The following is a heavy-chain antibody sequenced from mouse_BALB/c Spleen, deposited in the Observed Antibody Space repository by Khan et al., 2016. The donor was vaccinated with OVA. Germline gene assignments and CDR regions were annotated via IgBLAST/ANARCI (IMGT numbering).Heavy chain of an antibody. CDR2: IIYTGYT. CDR3: ARSAYRYAFVY. CDR1: GDSITSGY. D-gene: IGHD2-12*01. Sequence: EVQLQESGPSLVKPSQTLSFTCSVTGDSITSGYWNWIRKFPGNKLEYMGYIIYTGYTYYNPSLQSRISITRHTSKNQYYLQLNSVTDEDTATYYCARSAYRYAFVYWGQGTLVTVSA. J-gene: IGHJ3*01. V-gene: IGHV3-8*02.